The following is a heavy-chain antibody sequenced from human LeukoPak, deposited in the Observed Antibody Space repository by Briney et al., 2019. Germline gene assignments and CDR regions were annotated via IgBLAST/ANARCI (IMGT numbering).Heavy chain of an antibody. CDR2: IWYDGSNK. CDR1: GFTFSSYA. CDR3: ATVRSTWYLDN. Sequence: GGSLRLSCAASGFTFSSYAMSWVRQAPGKGLEWVALIWYDGSNKDYADSVRGRFTISRDNSKNTLYLQMNSLRAEDTAVYYCATVRSTWYLDNWGRGTLVTVSS. J-gene: IGHJ4*02. V-gene: IGHV3-33*08. D-gene: IGHD2-2*01.